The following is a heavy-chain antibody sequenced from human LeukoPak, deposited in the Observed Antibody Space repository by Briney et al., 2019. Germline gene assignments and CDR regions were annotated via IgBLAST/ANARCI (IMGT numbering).Heavy chain of an antibody. CDR3: ARLGIAAAGTFGY. J-gene: IGHJ4*02. V-gene: IGHV4-34*01. Sequence: SETLSLTCAVYGGSFSGYYWSWIRQSPGKGLEWIGEINHSGSTNYNPSLKSRVTISVDTSKNQFSLKLSSVTAADTAVYYCARLGIAAAGTFGYWGQGTLVTVSS. CDR1: GGSFSGYY. CDR2: INHSGST. D-gene: IGHD6-13*01.